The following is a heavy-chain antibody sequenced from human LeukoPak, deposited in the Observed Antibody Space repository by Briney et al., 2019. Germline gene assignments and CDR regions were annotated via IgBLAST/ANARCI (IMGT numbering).Heavy chain of an antibody. V-gene: IGHV3-48*01. CDR1: GFSLSNYG. Sequence: AGGSLRLSCAASGFSLSNYGMNWVRQAPREGLEWVSYISSCSGSIYYADSVKGRFTITRDNAKNSLYLQMNSLRAEDTAVYYCVRDRSQNYWGQGTLVTVSS. D-gene: IGHD3-16*02. CDR3: VRDRSQNY. J-gene: IGHJ4*02. CDR2: ISSCSGSI.